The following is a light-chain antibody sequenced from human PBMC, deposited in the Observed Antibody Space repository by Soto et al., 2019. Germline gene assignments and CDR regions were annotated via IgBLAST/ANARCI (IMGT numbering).Light chain of an antibody. CDR1: SGHSSYA. V-gene: IGLV4-69*01. J-gene: IGLJ3*02. CDR3: QTWATGRGV. CDR2: LNSDGSH. Sequence: QAVLTQSPSASASLGASVKLTCTLSSGHSSYAIAWHQQQPEKGPRYLMKLNSDGSHSKGDGIPDRFSGSSSGAERYLTISSLQSEDEADYYCQTWATGRGVFGGGTKLTVL.